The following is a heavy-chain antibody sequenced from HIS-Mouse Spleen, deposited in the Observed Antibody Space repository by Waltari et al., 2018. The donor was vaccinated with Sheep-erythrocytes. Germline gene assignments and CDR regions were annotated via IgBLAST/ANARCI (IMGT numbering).Heavy chain of an antibody. J-gene: IGHJ3*02. CDR1: AFTSLRFT. Sequence: EVQLVESGGGLVRLGGSLRLSCAPSAFTSLRFTMNWYRQAPGKGLEWVSSISSSSSYIYYADSVKGRFTISRDNAKNSLYLQMNSLRAEDTAVYYCARDSTSDAFDIWGQGTMVTVSS. V-gene: IGHV3-21*01. CDR2: ISSSSSYI. D-gene: IGHD6-6*01. CDR3: ARDSTSDAFDI.